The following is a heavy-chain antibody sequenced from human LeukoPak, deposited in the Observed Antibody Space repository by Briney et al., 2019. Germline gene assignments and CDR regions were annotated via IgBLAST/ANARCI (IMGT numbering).Heavy chain of an antibody. D-gene: IGHD4-17*01. J-gene: IGHJ3*02. V-gene: IGHV3-9*01. Sequence: GGSLRLSCAASGFTFDDYAMPWVRQAPGKGLEWISGICWNSSSIGYADSVKGRFTISRDNAKNSLYLQMNSLRAEDTALYYCAKSLGTTVTTDDAFDIWGQGTMVTVSS. CDR3: AKSLGTTVTTDDAFDI. CDR2: ICWNSSSI. CDR1: GFTFDDYA.